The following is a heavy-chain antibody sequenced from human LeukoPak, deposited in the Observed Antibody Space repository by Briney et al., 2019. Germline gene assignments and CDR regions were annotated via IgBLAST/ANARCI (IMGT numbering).Heavy chain of an antibody. Sequence: SETLSLTCTVSGGSISSYYWSWIRQPPGKGLEWIGYIYYSGSTNYNPSHESRVTISVDTSKNQFSLKLSSVTAADTAVYYCARGTDSSGWQGVDAFDIWGQGTMVTVSS. V-gene: IGHV4-59*01. CDR3: ARGTDSSGWQGVDAFDI. CDR2: IYYSGST. D-gene: IGHD6-19*01. J-gene: IGHJ3*02. CDR1: GGSISSYY.